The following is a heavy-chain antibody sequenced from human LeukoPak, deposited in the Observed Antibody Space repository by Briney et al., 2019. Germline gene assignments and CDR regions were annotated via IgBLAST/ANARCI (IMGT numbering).Heavy chain of an antibody. CDR2: IYYSGST. CDR3: ARAPVFGVVIIGWFDP. D-gene: IGHD3-3*01. J-gene: IGHJ5*02. Sequence: SETLSLTCTVSGGSISSGGYYWSWIRQHPGKGLEWIGYIYYSGSTYYNPSLKGRVTISVDTSKNQFSLKLSSVTAADTAVYYCARAPVFGVVIIGWFDPWGQGTLVTVSS. CDR1: GGSISSGGYY. V-gene: IGHV4-31*03.